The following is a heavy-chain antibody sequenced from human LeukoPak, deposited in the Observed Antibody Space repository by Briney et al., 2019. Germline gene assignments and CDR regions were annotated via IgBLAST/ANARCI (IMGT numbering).Heavy chain of an antibody. Sequence: QPGGSLRLSCAASGFTFRSYSMNWVRQAPGKGLEWISYISSNGDIIKYADSVKGRFTISRDNAKNSLFLQMNSLRAEDTAIFYCARDGGWQDDYWGQGTLVTVSS. CDR2: ISSNGDII. CDR1: GFTFRSYS. CDR3: ARDGGWQDDY. J-gene: IGHJ4*02. D-gene: IGHD3-16*01. V-gene: IGHV3-48*01.